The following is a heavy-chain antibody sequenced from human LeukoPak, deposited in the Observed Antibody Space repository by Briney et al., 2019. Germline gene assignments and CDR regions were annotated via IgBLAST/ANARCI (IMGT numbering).Heavy chain of an antibody. CDR1: GFIFDDYA. Sequence: PGGSLRLSCAASGFIFDDYAMHWVRQAPGKGLEWVSGISWNGGRTAYADSVKGRLTISRDNAKNSLCLQMNSLRAEDTALCYCAKPIYDSSGYTIVGFDYWGQGTLVTVSS. V-gene: IGHV3-9*01. CDR2: ISWNGGRT. D-gene: IGHD3-22*01. CDR3: AKPIYDSSGYTIVGFDY. J-gene: IGHJ4*02.